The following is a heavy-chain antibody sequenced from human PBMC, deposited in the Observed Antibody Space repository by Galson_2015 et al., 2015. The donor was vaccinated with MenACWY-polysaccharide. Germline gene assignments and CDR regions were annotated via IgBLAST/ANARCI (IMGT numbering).Heavy chain of an antibody. Sequence: SVKVSCKASGGTFNSYNTYWVRHAPGQGLEWMGRIIPILGNPNYAQKFQGRVTITADKSSNTVYMELSSLRSEDTAIYYCARDKGILQLDVFDIWGQGTLVTVSS. D-gene: IGHD4-11*01. CDR2: IIPILGNP. CDR3: ARDKGILQLDVFDI. V-gene: IGHV1-69*08. CDR1: GGTFNSYN. J-gene: IGHJ3*02.